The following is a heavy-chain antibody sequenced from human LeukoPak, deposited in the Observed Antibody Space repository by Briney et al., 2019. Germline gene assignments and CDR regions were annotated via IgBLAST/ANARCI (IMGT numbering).Heavy chain of an antibody. CDR2: ISYDGSNK. Sequence: GRSLRLSCAASGFTFSSYGMHWVRQAPGKGLEWVAVISYDGSNKYYADSVKGRFTISRDNSKNTLYLQMNSLRAEDTAVYYCAKGGVGDFDYWGQGTLVTVSS. V-gene: IGHV3-30*18. J-gene: IGHJ4*02. CDR1: GFTFSSYG. D-gene: IGHD3-3*01. CDR3: AKGGVGDFDY.